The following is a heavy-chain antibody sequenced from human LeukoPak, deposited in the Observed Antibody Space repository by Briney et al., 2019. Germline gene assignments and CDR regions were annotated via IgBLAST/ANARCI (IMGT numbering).Heavy chain of an antibody. Sequence: GGALEVSFKGSGYSFTTYWIGWVRPMPGKGLEWMGIIYPGDSDTRYSPSFQGQVTISADKSISTAYLQWSSLKASDTAMYYCAKPRAAARFDAFDIWGQGTMVTVSS. D-gene: IGHD6-13*01. CDR2: IYPGDSDT. CDR1: GYSFTTYW. CDR3: AKPRAAARFDAFDI. J-gene: IGHJ3*02. V-gene: IGHV5-51*01.